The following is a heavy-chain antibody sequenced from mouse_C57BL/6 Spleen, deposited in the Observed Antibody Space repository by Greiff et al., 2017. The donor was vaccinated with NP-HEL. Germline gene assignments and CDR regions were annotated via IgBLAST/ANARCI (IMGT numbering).Heavy chain of an antibody. CDR2: IRLKSDNYAT. Sequence: EVQLLESGGGLVQPGGSMKLSCVASGFTFSNYWMNWVRQSPEKGLEWVAQIRLKSDNYATHYAESVKGRFTISRDDSKSSVYLQMNNLRAEDTGIYYCTGRELRRGLYAMDYWGQGTSVTVSS. CDR1: GFTFSNYW. D-gene: IGHD2-4*01. V-gene: IGHV6-3*01. CDR3: TGRELRRGLYAMDY. J-gene: IGHJ4*01.